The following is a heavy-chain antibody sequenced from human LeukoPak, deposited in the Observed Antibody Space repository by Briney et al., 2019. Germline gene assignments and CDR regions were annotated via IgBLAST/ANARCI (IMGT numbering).Heavy chain of an antibody. J-gene: IGHJ4*02. Sequence: GGSLRLSCAASGFTFSSYAISWVRQAPGKGLEWVAVISYDGSNKYYADSVKGRFTISRDNSKNTLYLQMNSLRAEDTAVYYCAKDRLAGYSYGGYYFDYWGQGTLITVSS. CDR2: ISYDGSNK. CDR3: AKDRLAGYSYGGYYFDY. D-gene: IGHD5-18*01. CDR1: GFTFSSYA. V-gene: IGHV3-30*18.